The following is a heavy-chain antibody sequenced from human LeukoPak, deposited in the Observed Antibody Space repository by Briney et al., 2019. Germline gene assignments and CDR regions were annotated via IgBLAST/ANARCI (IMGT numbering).Heavy chain of an antibody. V-gene: IGHV3-21*04. CDR2: ITSSSTYI. J-gene: IGHJ4*02. Sequence: GGSLRLSCAVSGFTFSSYTMNWVRQAPGKGLEWVSSITSSSTYIYYADSVKGRFTISRDNSKNTLYLQMNSLRAEDTAVYYFAKGYCYYYSSGLFVYWGQGTLVTVSS. D-gene: IGHD3-22*01. CDR3: AKGYCYYYSSGLFVY. CDR1: GFTFSSYT.